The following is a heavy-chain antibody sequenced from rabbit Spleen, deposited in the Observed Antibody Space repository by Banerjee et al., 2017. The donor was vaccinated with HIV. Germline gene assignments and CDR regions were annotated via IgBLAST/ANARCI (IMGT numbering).Heavy chain of an antibody. CDR2: IYTGSGAGT. J-gene: IGHJ6*01. CDR1: GFSFSNNYY. V-gene: IGHV1S45*01. D-gene: IGHD6-1*01. CDR3: ARGAANAGDAYVL. Sequence: QEQLVESGGGLVKPEGSLTLTCTASGFSFSNNYYMCWVRQAPGKGLEWIACIYTGSGAGTYYANWAKGRFTISRTSSTTVTLQMTSLTAADTATYFCARGAANAGDAYVLWGPGTLVTVS.